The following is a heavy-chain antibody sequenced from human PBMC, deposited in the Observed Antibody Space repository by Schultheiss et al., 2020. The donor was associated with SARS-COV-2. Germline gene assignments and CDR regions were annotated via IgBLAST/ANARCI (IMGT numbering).Heavy chain of an antibody. V-gene: IGHV3-23*03. Sequence: GGSLRLSCAASGFTFSSYAMGWVRQAPGKGLEWVSVIYRGGSTYYADSVKGRFTISRDNSKNTLYLQMNSLRAEDTAVYYCARDRRGYDQANYYFDYWGQGTLVTVSS. J-gene: IGHJ4*02. D-gene: IGHD5-12*01. CDR3: ARDRRGYDQANYYFDY. CDR1: GFTFSSYA. CDR2: IYRGGST.